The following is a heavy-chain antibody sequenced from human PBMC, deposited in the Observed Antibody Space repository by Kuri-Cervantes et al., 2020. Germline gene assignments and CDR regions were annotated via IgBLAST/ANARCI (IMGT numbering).Heavy chain of an antibody. CDR2: IHYSGST. CDR3: AREPVSSRAFDI. CDR1: GGSVSSGSYY. J-gene: IGHJ3*02. Sequence: GSLRLSCTVSGGSVSSGSYYWSWIRQPPGKGLEWIGYIHYSGSTNYNPSLKSRVAISVDTSKNQSSLKLSSVTAADTAVYYCAREPVSSRAFDIWGQGTMVTVSS. D-gene: IGHD5/OR15-5a*01. V-gene: IGHV4-61*01.